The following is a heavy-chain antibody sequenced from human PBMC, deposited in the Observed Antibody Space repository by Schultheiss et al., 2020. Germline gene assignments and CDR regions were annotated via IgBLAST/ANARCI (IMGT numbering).Heavy chain of an antibody. V-gene: IGHV4-34*01. CDR2: INHSGST. Sequence: SATLSLTCAVYGGSFSGYYWSWIRQPPGKGLEWIGEINHSGSTNYNPSLKSRVTISVDTSKNQFSLKLSSVTAADTAVYYCARGRDCSSTSCYTKIFDYWGQGTLVTVSS. J-gene: IGHJ4*02. CDR1: GGSFSGYY. CDR3: ARGRDCSSTSCYTKIFDY. D-gene: IGHD2-2*02.